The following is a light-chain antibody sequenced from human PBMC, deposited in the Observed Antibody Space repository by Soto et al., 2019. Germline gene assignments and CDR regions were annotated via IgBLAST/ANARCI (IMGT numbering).Light chain of an antibody. V-gene: IGKV3-20*01. CDR3: QQYGSSFT. CDR1: QTITSNN. CDR2: GAS. Sequence: DIVMTHSPCTLSLSPLERATLSFMASQTITSNNLAWYQHKPGQAPRLLIYGASNRATGIPDRFSGSGSGTDFTLTISRLEPEDFAVYYCQQYGSSFTFGPGTKVDI. J-gene: IGKJ3*01.